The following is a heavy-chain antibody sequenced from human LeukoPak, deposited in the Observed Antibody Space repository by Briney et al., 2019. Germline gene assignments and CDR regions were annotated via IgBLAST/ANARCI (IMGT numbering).Heavy chain of an antibody. J-gene: IGHJ4*02. D-gene: IGHD5-24*01. CDR1: GGSISSSNW. Sequence: PSGTLSLTCAVSGGSISSSNWWSWIRQPPGKGLEWIGEIYHSGSTNYNPSLKSRVTISVDKSKTQFSLKLSSVTAADTAVYYCARGPADYNKLKPGNRDGYNYKSKRTPFDYWGQGTLVTVSS. CDR2: IYHSGST. V-gene: IGHV4-4*02. CDR3: ARGPADYNKLKPGNRDGYNYKSKRTPFDY.